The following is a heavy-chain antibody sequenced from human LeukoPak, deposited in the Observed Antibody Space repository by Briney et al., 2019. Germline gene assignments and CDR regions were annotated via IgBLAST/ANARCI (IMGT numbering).Heavy chain of an antibody. J-gene: IGHJ4*02. CDR2: HSGSGGSA. V-gene: IGHV3-23*01. CDR1: GFTFNNNA. D-gene: IGHD3-10*01. Sequence: GGSLRLSCAASGFTFNNNAMSWVPQAPGTGQEWVSGHSGSGGSAYYADSVKGRFTIPRDISKDTLYLEMNSLRAEDTAVYYCAKVAGSGSYYNGFDSWGQGTLVTVSS. CDR3: AKVAGSGSYYNGFDS.